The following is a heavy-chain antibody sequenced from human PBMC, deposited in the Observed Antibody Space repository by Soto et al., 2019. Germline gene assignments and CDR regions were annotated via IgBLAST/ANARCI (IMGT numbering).Heavy chain of an antibody. CDR3: ARALIAARPYFDY. D-gene: IGHD6-6*01. J-gene: IGHJ4*02. CDR1: GFTFSSYA. V-gene: IGHV3-30-3*01. CDR2: ISYDGSNK. Sequence: PGGSLRLSCAASGFTFSSYAMHWVRQAPGKGLEWVAVISYDGSNKYYADSVKGRFTISRDNSKNTLYLQMNSLRAEDTAVYYCARALIAARPYFDYWGQGTLVTVSS.